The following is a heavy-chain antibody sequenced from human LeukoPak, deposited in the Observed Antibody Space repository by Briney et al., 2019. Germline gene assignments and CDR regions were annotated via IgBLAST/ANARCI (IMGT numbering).Heavy chain of an antibody. CDR2: IKQDGSEK. CDR3: ARDSAYCGGDCYVRWFDP. D-gene: IGHD2-21*02. V-gene: IGHV3-7*01. Sequence: PGGSLRLSCAASGFTFSSYTMSCLRQAPGKGLEWVANIKQDGSEKYYVDSVKGRFTISRDNAKNSLYLQMNSLRAEDTAVYYCARDSAYCGGDCYVRWFDPWGQGTLVTVSS. CDR1: GFTFSSYT. J-gene: IGHJ5*02.